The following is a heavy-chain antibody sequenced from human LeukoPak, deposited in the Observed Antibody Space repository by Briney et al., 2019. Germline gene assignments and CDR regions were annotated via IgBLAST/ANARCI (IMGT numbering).Heavy chain of an antibody. V-gene: IGHV4-59*08. CDR3: ARLFLGSGYGDYGVDP. J-gene: IGHJ5*02. Sequence: PSETLSLTCTVSGGSISSYYWSWIRQPPGKGLEWIGYIYYSGSTNYNPSLKSRVTISVDTSKNQFSLKLSSVTAADTAVYYCARLFLGSGYGDYGVDPWGQGTLVTVSS. CDR2: IYYSGST. D-gene: IGHD4-17*01. CDR1: GGSISSYY.